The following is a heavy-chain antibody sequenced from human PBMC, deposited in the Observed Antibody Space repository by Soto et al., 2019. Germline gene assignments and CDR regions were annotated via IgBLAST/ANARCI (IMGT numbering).Heavy chain of an antibody. Sequence: EVQLVESGGGLVKPGGSLRVSCAASGFTFSTYSMNWVRQAPGKGLEWVSSISSSSSYIYYADSVKGRFTISRDNAKNSLYLQMNSLRAEDTAVYYCARPRPAIAAFWGQGTLVTVSS. V-gene: IGHV3-21*01. J-gene: IGHJ4*02. CDR1: GFTFSTYS. CDR2: ISSSSSYI. CDR3: ARPRPAIAAF. D-gene: IGHD6-13*01.